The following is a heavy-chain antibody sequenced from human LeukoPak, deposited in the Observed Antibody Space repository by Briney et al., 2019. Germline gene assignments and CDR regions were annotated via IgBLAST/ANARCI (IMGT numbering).Heavy chain of an antibody. CDR3: AKDHFSSSWYGFDY. CDR1: GFTFSSYG. D-gene: IGHD6-13*01. Sequence: PGGSLRLSCAASGFTFSSYGMHWVRQAPGKGLEWVAFIRYDGSNKYYADSVKGRFTISRDNSKNTLYLQMNSLRAEDTAVYYCAKDHFSSSWYGFDYWGQGTLVTVSS. V-gene: IGHV3-30*02. CDR2: IRYDGSNK. J-gene: IGHJ4*02.